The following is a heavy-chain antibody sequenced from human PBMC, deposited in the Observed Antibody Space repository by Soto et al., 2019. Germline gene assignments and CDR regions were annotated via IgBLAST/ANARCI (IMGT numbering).Heavy chain of an antibody. CDR3: AREVGRGSGSYYLDY. J-gene: IGHJ4*02. V-gene: IGHV3-74*03. D-gene: IGHD3-16*01. Sequence: GSLRLSCAASGFTFSMYWMHWVRQAPGKGLLWVSRINGDGTDTTYADSVKGRFTISRDNAKNTVYLQMNGLRAEDTAVYYCAREVGRGSGSYYLDYWGQEXLVTVYS. CDR1: GFTFSMYW. CDR2: INGDGTDT.